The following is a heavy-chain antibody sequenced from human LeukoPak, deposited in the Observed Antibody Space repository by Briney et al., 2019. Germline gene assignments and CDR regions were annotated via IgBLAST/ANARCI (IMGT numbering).Heavy chain of an antibody. Sequence: GGSLRLSCAPSGVTVSSYYMSWVRQAPGKGLEWVSVIYSGGSIYYTDPVKGRFTISRDDSKNTLYLQMNSLRAEDTAVYYCARSPRGVSYFDCWGQGTLVTVSS. CDR2: IYSGGSI. D-gene: IGHD3-10*01. J-gene: IGHJ4*02. CDR1: GVTVSSYY. CDR3: ARSPRGVSYFDC. V-gene: IGHV3-66*01.